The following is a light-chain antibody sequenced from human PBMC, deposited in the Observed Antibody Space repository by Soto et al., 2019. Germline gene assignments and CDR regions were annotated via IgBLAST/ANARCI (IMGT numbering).Light chain of an antibody. J-gene: IGKJ1*01. CDR1: QSLSINS. CDR3: QQYNQWPPWT. Sequence: IVLPQSPCTLSLSPGERSTLSCTSSQSLSINSLAWYQQKPGQSPRLLVYGASTRDTGIPDRFRGSGSGTDFALTISSLEPEDFAVYYCQQYNQWPPWTFGQGTKVDVK. V-gene: IGKV3-20*01. CDR2: GAS.